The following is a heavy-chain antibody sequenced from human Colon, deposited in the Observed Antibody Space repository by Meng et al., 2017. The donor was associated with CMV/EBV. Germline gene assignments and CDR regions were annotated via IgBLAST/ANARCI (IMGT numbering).Heavy chain of an antibody. CDR2: INDFGTI. CDR3: ARGGGFIRGLIADFDN. D-gene: IGHD3-16*02. CDR1: GGSFRNYH. Sequence: GSLRLSCGLSGGSFRNYHWSWIRQSPGKGLEWIGVINDFGTINYNPSVRSRVTISVDKAKNQFSLKLISVTAADTAVYYCARGGGFIRGLIADFDNWGQGTLVTVSS. V-gene: IGHV4-34*01. J-gene: IGHJ4*01.